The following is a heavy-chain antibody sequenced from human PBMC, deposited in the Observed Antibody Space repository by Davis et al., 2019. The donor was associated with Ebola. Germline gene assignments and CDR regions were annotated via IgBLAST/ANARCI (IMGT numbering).Heavy chain of an antibody. CDR2: IYHSGST. CDR1: GVSISSSNR. V-gene: IGHV4-4*02. CDR3: ARGRGYYGSGSYHRYNWFDP. Sequence: SETLSLTCAVSGVSISSSNRWSWVRQPPGKGLEWIGEIYHSGSTNYNPSLKSRVTISLDKSKNQFSLKLSSVTAADTAVYYCARGRGYYGSGSYHRYNWFDPWGQGTLVTVSS. J-gene: IGHJ5*02. D-gene: IGHD3-10*01.